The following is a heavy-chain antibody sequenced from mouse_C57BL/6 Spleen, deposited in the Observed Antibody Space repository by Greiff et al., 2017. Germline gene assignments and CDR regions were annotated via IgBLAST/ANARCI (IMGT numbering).Heavy chain of an antibody. J-gene: IGHJ1*03. CDR1: GFNIKDDY. Sequence: VQLKESGAELVRPGASVKLSCTASGFNIKDDYMHWVKQRPEQGLEWIGWIDPENGDTEYASKFQGKATITADTTSNTAYLQLSSLTSEDTAVYYCTTWGGPWGTGTTVTVSS. V-gene: IGHV14-4*01. CDR2: IDPENGDT. CDR3: TTWGGP.